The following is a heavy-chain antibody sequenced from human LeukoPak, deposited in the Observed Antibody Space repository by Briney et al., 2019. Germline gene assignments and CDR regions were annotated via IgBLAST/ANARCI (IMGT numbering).Heavy chain of an antibody. CDR3: AREDSYYYGSGSYPFDY. CDR2: ISSSSSYI. V-gene: IGHV3-21*01. Sequence: GGSLRLSCAASGFTFSNYAMNWVRQAPGKGLEWVSSISSSSSYIYYADSVKGRFTISRDNAKNSLYLQMNSLRAEDTAVYYCAREDSYYYGSGSYPFDYWGQGTLVTVSS. CDR1: GFTFSNYA. J-gene: IGHJ4*02. D-gene: IGHD3-10*01.